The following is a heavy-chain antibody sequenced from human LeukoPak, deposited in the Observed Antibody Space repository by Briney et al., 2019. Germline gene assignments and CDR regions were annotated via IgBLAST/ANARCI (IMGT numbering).Heavy chain of an antibody. D-gene: IGHD3-3*01. CDR1: GFTFSSYS. CDR2: ISYDGSNK. Sequence: GRTLRLSCAASGFTFSSYSMHWVRQPPGKGLEWVAVISYDGSNKYYADAVKGRFAISRDNSKNTLYLQMKSLRAEDRAVYYCARDLRFGGAFDIWGQGTMVTVSS. CDR3: ARDLRFGGAFDI. V-gene: IGHV3-30*16. J-gene: IGHJ3*02.